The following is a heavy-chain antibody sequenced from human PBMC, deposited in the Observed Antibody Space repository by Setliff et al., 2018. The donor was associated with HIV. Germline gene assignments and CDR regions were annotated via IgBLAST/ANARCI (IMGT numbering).Heavy chain of an antibody. V-gene: IGHV4-38-2*01. CDR1: ASSISSDYC. CDR2: THHSGST. D-gene: IGHD6-13*01. J-gene: IGHJ4*02. CDR3: ASELQGHSSSWPNY. Sequence: PSETLSLTCAVSASSISSDYCWGWIRQPPGKGLEWIGSTHHSGSTYYNPSLNSRVTISVDTSKNQFSLKLRSVTAADTAVYYCASELQGHSSSWPNYWGQGTLVTVSS.